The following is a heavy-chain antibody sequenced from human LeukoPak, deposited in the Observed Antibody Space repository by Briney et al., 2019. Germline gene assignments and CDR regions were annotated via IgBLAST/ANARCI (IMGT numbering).Heavy chain of an antibody. CDR2: ISSSGSTT. Sequence: GGSLRLPCAASGFTFSDYYMTWIRQAPGKGLEWVSYISSSGSTTHYADSVKGRFTISRDNAKNSLYVQMNNLRAEDAAVYYCARVPRSGGSIDYWGQGTLVTVSS. D-gene: IGHD6-19*01. CDR3: ARVPRSGGSIDY. V-gene: IGHV3-11*01. CDR1: GFTFSDYY. J-gene: IGHJ4*02.